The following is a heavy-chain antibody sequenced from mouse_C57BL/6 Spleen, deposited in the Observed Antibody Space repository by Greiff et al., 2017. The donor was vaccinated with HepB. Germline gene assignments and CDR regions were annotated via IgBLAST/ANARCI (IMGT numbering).Heavy chain of an antibody. D-gene: IGHD1-1*01. V-gene: IGHV1-82*01. CDR3: ATITTVVGNYFDY. J-gene: IGHJ2*01. CDR1: GYAFSSSW. Sequence: QVQLQQSGPELVKPGASVKISCKASGYAFSSSWMNWVKQRPGKGLEWIGRIYPGDGDTNYNGKFKGKATLTADKSSSTAYMQLSSLTSEDSAVYFCATITTVVGNYFDYWGQGTTLTVSS. CDR2: IYPGDGDT.